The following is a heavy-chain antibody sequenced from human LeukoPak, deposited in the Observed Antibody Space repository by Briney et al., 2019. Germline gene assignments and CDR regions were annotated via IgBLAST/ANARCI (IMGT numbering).Heavy chain of an antibody. CDR2: INHSGST. J-gene: IGHJ1*01. V-gene: IGHV4-34*01. Sequence: PSETLSLTCAVYGGSFSGYYWSWIRQPPGKGLEWIGEINHSGSTNYNPSLKRRVTISVDTSKNQFSLKLSSVAAADTAVYYCARDTFGGVFQHWGQGTLVTVSS. D-gene: IGHD3-16*01. CDR1: GGSFSGYY. CDR3: ARDTFGGVFQH.